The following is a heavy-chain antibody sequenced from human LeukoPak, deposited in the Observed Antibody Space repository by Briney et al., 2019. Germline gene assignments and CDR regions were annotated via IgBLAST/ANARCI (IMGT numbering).Heavy chain of an antibody. CDR1: GGSISSGSYY. D-gene: IGHD6-19*01. J-gene: IGHJ4*02. CDR3: AREQQWLKDGGFDY. V-gene: IGHV4-61*02. CDR2: FYSSGST. Sequence: SQTLSLTCTVSGGSISSGSYYWSWIRQPAGKGLEWIGRFYSSGSTNYNPSLKSRVTISVDTSKNQFSLKLSSVTAADTAVYYCAREQQWLKDGGFDYWGQGTLVTVSS.